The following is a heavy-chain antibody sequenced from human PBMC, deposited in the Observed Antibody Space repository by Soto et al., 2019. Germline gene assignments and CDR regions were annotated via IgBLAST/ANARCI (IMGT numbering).Heavy chain of an antibody. CDR3: ARIRTYYYYGMDV. Sequence: SETLSLTFAVYGGSFSGYYWSWIRQPPGKGLEWIGEINHSGSTNYNPSLKSRVTISVDTSKNQFSLKLSSVTAEDTAVYYCARIRTYYYYGMDVWGQGTTVTVSS. CDR2: INHSGST. CDR1: GGSFSGYY. V-gene: IGHV4-34*01. J-gene: IGHJ6*02.